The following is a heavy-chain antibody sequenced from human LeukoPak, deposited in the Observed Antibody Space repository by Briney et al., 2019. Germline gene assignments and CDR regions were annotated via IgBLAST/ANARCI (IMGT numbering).Heavy chain of an antibody. CDR1: GFSVNSNY. V-gene: IGHV3-53*01. CDR2: ISGGGST. D-gene: IGHD3-10*01. J-gene: IGHJ4*02. CDR3: ARGGGSGSYESFDY. Sequence: GGSLRLSCAASGFSVNSNYMSWVRQAPGKGLEWVSVISGGGSTYYADSVKGRFTISRDISKNTLYLQMNSLRAEDTAVYYCARGGGSGSYESFDYWGQGALVTVSS.